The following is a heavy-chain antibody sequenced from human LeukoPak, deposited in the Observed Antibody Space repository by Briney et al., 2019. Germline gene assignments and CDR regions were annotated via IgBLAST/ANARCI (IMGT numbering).Heavy chain of an antibody. Sequence: ASVKVSCKASGYTFTGYYMHWVRQAPGQGLEWMGWINPNSGNTGYAQKFQGRVTMTRNTSISTAYMELSSLRSEDTAVYYCARGGIAAAGIDYWGQGTLVTVSS. CDR1: GYTFTGYY. CDR2: INPNSGNT. D-gene: IGHD6-13*01. V-gene: IGHV1-8*02. J-gene: IGHJ4*02. CDR3: ARGGIAAAGIDY.